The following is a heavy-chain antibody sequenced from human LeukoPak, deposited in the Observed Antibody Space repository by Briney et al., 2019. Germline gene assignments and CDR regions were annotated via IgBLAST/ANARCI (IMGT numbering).Heavy chain of an antibody. CDR1: GGPISSYY. CDR2: IYTSGST. Sequence: SETLSLTCTVSGGPISSYYWSWIRQPAGKGLEWIGRIYTSGSTNYNPSLKSRVTMSVDTSKNQFSLKLSSVTAADTAVYYCARDSHRRFWSGYYSGDHYYYMDVWGKGTTVTVSS. D-gene: IGHD3-3*01. CDR3: ARDSHRRFWSGYYSGDHYYYMDV. V-gene: IGHV4-4*07. J-gene: IGHJ6*03.